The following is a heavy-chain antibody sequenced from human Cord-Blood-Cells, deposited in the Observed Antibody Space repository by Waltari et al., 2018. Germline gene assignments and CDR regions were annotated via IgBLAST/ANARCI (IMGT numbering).Heavy chain of an antibody. CDR3: VRDYSQLGDAFDI. J-gene: IGHJ3*02. D-gene: IGHD6-13*01. V-gene: IGHV3-7*01. CDR2: IKQDGSEK. Sequence: EVQLVESGGGLVQPGGSLRLSCAASGFTFSRYWMSWVRQAPGRGVGVVANIKQDGSEKYYVDSVKGRFTISRGNAKNSLYLQMNGLRAEDTAVYYCVRDYSQLGDAFDIWGQGTMVTVSS. CDR1: GFTFSRYW.